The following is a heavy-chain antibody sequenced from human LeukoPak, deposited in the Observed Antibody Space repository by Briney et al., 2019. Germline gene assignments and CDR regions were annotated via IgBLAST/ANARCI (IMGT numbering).Heavy chain of an antibody. CDR3: ARYWGYNSNRSLDS. D-gene: IGHD4-11*01. CDR2: IYYSGTT. V-gene: IGHV4-39*01. Sequence: SETLSLTCTVSGGSISSTRCYWGWIRQLPGKGLEWIGSIYYSGTTYNNPSLKSRVTISIDTSKNQFSLKLRSATAADTALYYCARYWGYNSNRSLDSWGQGALVTVSS. CDR1: GGSISSTRCY. J-gene: IGHJ4*02.